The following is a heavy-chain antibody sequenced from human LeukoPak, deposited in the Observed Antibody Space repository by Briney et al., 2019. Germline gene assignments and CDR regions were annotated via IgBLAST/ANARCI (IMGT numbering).Heavy chain of an antibody. CDR3: ARDRAGDYSDY. J-gene: IGHJ4*02. D-gene: IGHD4-17*01. CDR2: ISSSGSTI. CDR1: GFTFSSYE. Sequence: GGSLRLSCAASGFTFSSYEMNWVRQAPGKGLEWISYISSSGSTIYYADSVKGRFTISRDNAKNSLYLQMNSLRAEDTAVYYCARDRAGDYSDYWGQGTLVIVSS. V-gene: IGHV3-48*03.